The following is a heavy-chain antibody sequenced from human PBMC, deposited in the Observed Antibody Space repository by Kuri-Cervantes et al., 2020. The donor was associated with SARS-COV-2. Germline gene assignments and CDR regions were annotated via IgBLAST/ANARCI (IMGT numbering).Heavy chain of an antibody. CDR3: AAELVAAYGMDV. D-gene: IGHD1-7*01. CDR2: IWYDGSNK. Sequence: GESLKISCAASGFTFSNYWMSWVRQAPGKGLEWVAVIWYDGSNKYYVDSVKGRFTISRDNSKNTLYLQMNSLRAEDTAVYYCAAELVAAYGMDVWGQGTTVTVSS. J-gene: IGHJ6*02. V-gene: IGHV3-33*08. CDR1: GFTFSNYW.